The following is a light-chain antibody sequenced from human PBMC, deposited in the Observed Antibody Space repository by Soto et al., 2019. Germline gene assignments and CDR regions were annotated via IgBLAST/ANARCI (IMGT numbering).Light chain of an antibody. CDR1: QGISSY. J-gene: IGKJ1*01. V-gene: IGKV1-8*01. CDR2: AAS. Sequence: AIRMTQSPSSFSASTGDRVTITCRASQGISSYLAWYQQKPGKAPKLLIYAASTLQSGVPSRFRGSGSGTAFTLTISCLQSEDFPTYHCQQYYSYPRTLGQGTKVEIK. CDR3: QQYYSYPRT.